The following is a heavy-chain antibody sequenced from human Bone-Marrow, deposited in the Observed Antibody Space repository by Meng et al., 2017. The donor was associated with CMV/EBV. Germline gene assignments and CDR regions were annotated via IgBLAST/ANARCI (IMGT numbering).Heavy chain of an antibody. CDR3: ARGSGSRGDV. J-gene: IGHJ6*02. D-gene: IGHD7-27*01. CDR2: INPNSGGT. CDR1: GGTFSSYA. Sequence: ASVKVSCKASGGTFSSYAISWVRQAPGQGLEWMGWINPNSGGTNYAQKFQGRVTMTRNTSISTAYMELSSLRSEDTAVYYCARGSGSRGDVWGQGTTVTVSS. V-gene: IGHV1-8*02.